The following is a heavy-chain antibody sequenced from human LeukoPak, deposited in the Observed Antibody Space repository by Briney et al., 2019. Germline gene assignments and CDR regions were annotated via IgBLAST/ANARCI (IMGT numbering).Heavy chain of an antibody. CDR1: GGSISSSAYH. CDR2: IHYSGST. V-gene: IGHV4-39*07. D-gene: IGHD3-22*01. Sequence: SETLSLTCTVSGGSISSSAYHWGWIRQPPGKGLEWIGSIHYSGSTYYNPSLKSRVTISADTSKNQFSLKVRSVTAADTAVYYCARERDFYDSSGSPSYWGQGTLVIVSS. J-gene: IGHJ4*02. CDR3: ARERDFYDSSGSPSY.